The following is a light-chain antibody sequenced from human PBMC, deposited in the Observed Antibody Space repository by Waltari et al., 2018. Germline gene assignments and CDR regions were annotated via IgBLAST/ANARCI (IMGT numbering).Light chain of an antibody. CDR3: SSYTGSNKWV. CDR2: EVS. J-gene: IGLJ3*02. Sequence: TISCTGTNFDVGDYNYVSWYQQHPGEAPKLIIYEVSERPSGVPNRFSGSKSDNTASLTVSGLQAEDEADYYCSSYTGSNKWVFGGGTKLTVL. CDR1: NFDVGDYNY. V-gene: IGLV2-8*01.